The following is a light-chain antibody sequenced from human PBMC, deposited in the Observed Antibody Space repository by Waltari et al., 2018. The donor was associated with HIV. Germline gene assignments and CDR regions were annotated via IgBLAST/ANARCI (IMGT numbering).Light chain of an antibody. J-gene: IGLJ2*01. CDR2: TND. V-gene: IGLV1-44*01. Sequence: QPVMTQPPPAYGNPGQRGTIACPRTSSNIGSRSVNWYRHFPGSAPKLRLFTNDQRPSGVPDRFSACKSGTSASLSISGLHSGDEGVYYCSAGDVSLNGVVFGGGTKLTVL. CDR1: SSNIGSRS. CDR3: SAGDVSLNGVV.